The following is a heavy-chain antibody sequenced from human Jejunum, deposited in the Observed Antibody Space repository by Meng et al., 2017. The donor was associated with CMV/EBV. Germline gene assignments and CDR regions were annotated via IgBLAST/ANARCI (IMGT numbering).Heavy chain of an antibody. D-gene: IGHD1-1*01. J-gene: IGHJ6*02. V-gene: IGHV2-70D*14. CDR2: IDWDDDK. CDR1: FSLSTSGMR. CDR3: ARGTGTVYYYGMDV. Sequence: FSLSTSGMRVSWIRQPPGKALEWLERIDWDDDKFYSTSLKTRLTISKDTSKNQVVLTMTNMDPVDTATYYCARGTGTVYYYGMDVWGQGTTVTVSS.